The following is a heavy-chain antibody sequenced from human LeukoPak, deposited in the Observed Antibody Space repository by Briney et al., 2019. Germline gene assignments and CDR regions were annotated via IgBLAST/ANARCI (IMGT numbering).Heavy chain of an antibody. J-gene: IGHJ6*02. Sequence: GGSLRLSCAASGFTFSSYSMNWVRQAPGKGLEWVSSISSSSSYIYYADSVKGRFTISRDNAKNSLYLQMNSLRAEDTAVYYCASPMTTVNLGVWGQGTTVTVSS. CDR2: ISSSSSYI. V-gene: IGHV3-21*01. CDR3: ASPMTTVNLGV. CDR1: GFTFSSYS. D-gene: IGHD4-17*01.